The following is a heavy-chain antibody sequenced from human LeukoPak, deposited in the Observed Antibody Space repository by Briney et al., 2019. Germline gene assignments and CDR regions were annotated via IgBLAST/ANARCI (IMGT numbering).Heavy chain of an antibody. CDR3: AGGHGDYVLPPGAFDI. CDR1: GDSVSSNSAA. V-gene: IGHV6-1*01. CDR2: TYYRSKWYN. Sequence: SQTLSLTCALSGDSVSSNSAAWNWIRQSPSRGLEWLGRTYYRSKWYNDYAVSVKSRITINPDTSKNQFSLQLNSVSPEDTAVYYCAGGHGDYVLPPGAFDIWGQGTMVTVSS. D-gene: IGHD4-17*01. J-gene: IGHJ3*02.